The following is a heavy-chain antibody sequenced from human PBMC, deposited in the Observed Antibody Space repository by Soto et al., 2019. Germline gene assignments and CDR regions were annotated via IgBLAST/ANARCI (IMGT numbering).Heavy chain of an antibody. CDR1: GYIFTNSY. CDR3: ARETDILTGFVIDY. CDR2: INPSAGRT. D-gene: IGHD3-9*01. V-gene: IGHV1-46*01. Sequence: QVQLVQSGAEVQKPGASVRVSCKASGYIFTNSYLHWVRQAPGQGLEWMGIINPSAGRTNYAQNFQGRVTMTADTSTSTFYMELSSLRSEDTAVYYCARETDILTGFVIDYWGQGTLVIVSS. J-gene: IGHJ4*02.